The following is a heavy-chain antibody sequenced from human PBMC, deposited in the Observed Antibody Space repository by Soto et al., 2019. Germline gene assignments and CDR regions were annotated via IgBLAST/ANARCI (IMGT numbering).Heavy chain of an antibody. V-gene: IGHV1-8*01. Sequence: ASVKVSCKGAGYTFTRYDINWVRQATGQGLEWMGWMNPNSGNTGYAQKFRGRVTMTRNTSISTAYMELSSLTSEDTAVYYCATILWFGVVWGQGTTVTVSS. CDR2: MNPNSGNT. CDR3: ATILWFGVV. CDR1: GYTFTRYD. D-gene: IGHD3-10*01. J-gene: IGHJ6*02.